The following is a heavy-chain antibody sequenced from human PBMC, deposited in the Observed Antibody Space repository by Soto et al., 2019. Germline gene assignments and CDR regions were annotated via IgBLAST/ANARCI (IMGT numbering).Heavy chain of an antibody. CDR2: ISAYNGNT. Sequence: QVQLVQSGAEVKKPGASVKVSCKASGYTFTSYGISWVRQAPGQGLEWMGWISAYNGNTNYAQKLQGRVTMTTDTSTSTAYMELRCLRSDDTAVYYCARRLETTVTTDPPFDYWGQGTLVTVSS. V-gene: IGHV1-18*01. D-gene: IGHD4-17*01. J-gene: IGHJ4*02. CDR1: GYTFTSYG. CDR3: ARRLETTVTTDPPFDY.